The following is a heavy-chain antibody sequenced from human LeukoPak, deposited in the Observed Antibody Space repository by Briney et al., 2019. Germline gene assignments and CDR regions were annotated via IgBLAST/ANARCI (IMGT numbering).Heavy chain of an antibody. CDR3: ARGLRPTVTTPGPNDY. D-gene: IGHD4-17*01. Sequence: GGSLRLSCAASGFTFSSYWMSWVRQAPGKGLEWVANIKQDGSEKYYVDSVKGRFTISRDNAKNSLYLQMNSLRAEDTAVYYCARGLRPTVTTPGPNDYWGQGTLVTVSS. J-gene: IGHJ4*02. CDR2: IKQDGSEK. CDR1: GFTFSSYW. V-gene: IGHV3-7*01.